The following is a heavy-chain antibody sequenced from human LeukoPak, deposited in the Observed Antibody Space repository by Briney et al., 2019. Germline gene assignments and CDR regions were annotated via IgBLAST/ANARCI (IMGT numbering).Heavy chain of an antibody. D-gene: IGHD5-24*01. J-gene: IGHJ3*02. CDR2: IIPIFGTA. Sequence: GASVKVSCKASGGTFSNYDINWVRQAPGQGLEWMGGIIPIFGTANYAQKFQGRATITADESTSTAYMELTSLRSEDTAVYYCARDFTQTVEMATIDAFDIWGQGTMVTVSS. CDR1: GGTFSNYD. CDR3: ARDFTQTVEMATIDAFDI. V-gene: IGHV1-69*13.